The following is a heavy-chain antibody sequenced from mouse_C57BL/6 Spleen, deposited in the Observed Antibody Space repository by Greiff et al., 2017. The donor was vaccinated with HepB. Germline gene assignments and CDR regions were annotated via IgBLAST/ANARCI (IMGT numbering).Heavy chain of an antibody. CDR3: AREGTAQAFDY. D-gene: IGHD3-2*02. CDR2: INPGSGGT. J-gene: IGHJ2*01. V-gene: IGHV1-54*01. CDR1: GYAFTNYL. Sequence: QVQLKESGAELVRPGTSVKVSCKASGYAFTNYLIEWVKQRPGQGLEWIGVINPGSGGTNYNEKFKGKATLTADKSSSTAYMQLSSLTSEDSAVYFCAREGTAQAFDYWGQGTTLTVSS.